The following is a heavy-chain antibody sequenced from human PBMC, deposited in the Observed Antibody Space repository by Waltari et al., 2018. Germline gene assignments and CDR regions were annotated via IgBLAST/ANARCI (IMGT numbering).Heavy chain of an antibody. CDR1: GFTFTNYP. CDR2: INADNVNT. D-gene: IGHD3-22*01. V-gene: IGHV1-3*01. J-gene: IGHJ3*02. CDR3: ACNVYYYDSSGYYPLDTFAI. Sequence: QVQLMQSEAEVKKPGASVKVSCKASGFTFTNYPVHWVRQAPGQRLEWMGWINADNVNTKYSQGFQGRVTSTRDTSASTAYMELSSLRSEDTAVYYCACNVYYYDSSGYYPLDTFAIWGQGTMVTVSS.